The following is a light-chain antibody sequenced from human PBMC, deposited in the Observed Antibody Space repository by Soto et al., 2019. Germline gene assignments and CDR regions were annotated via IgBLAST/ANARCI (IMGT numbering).Light chain of an antibody. Sequence: IQMTQSPSTLSASVGDRVTITCRASQFVSRWLAWYQQKPGKAPKLLIYDASTLESGVPSRFSGSGSGTEFTLTISSLQPDDLASYYCQQYKSYSQTFGQGTQVDIK. J-gene: IGKJ1*01. CDR2: DAS. V-gene: IGKV1-5*01. CDR1: QFVSRW. CDR3: QQYKSYSQT.